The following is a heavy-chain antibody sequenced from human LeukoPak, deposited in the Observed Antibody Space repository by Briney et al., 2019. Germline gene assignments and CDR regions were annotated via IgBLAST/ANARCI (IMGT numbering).Heavy chain of an antibody. V-gene: IGHV4-31*03. CDR1: GGSISSGGYY. CDR2: IYYSGST. J-gene: IGHJ4*02. Sequence: KTSQTLSLTCTVSGGSISSGGYYWSWIRQHPGKGLEWIGYIYYSGSTYYNPSLKSRVTISVDTSKNQFSLKLSSVTAADTAVYYCARHSLLDGDYGLDYWGQGTLVTVSS. CDR3: ARHSLLDGDYGLDY. D-gene: IGHD4-17*01.